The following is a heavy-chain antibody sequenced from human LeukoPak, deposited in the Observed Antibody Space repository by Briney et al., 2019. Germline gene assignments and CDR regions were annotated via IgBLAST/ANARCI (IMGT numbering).Heavy chain of an antibody. D-gene: IGHD6-19*01. V-gene: IGHV3-23*01. Sequence: GGSLRLSCAASGFSFSSYSMNWVRHAPRQGLEWVSAISGSGGSTYYADSVKGRFTISRDNSKNTLYLQMLSLRAEDTAVYYCAKISRGYSSGWSWGQGTLVTVSS. CDR3: AKISRGYSSGWS. CDR2: ISGSGGST. J-gene: IGHJ4*02. CDR1: GFSFSSYS.